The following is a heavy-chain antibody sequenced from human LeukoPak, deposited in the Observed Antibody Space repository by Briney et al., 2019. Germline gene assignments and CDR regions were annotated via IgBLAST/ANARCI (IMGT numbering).Heavy chain of an antibody. CDR3: ARGGDNSIVDY. D-gene: IGHD1-1*01. J-gene: IGHJ4*02. V-gene: IGHV3-13*01. Sequence: PGGSLRLSCAASGFTFSTYDMHWVRQATGRGLEWVSAIGTDGDTHYLDSVKGRFTISREDAKKSLYLQMDSLRAGDTAVYYCARGGDNSIVDYWGQGTLVTVSS. CDR2: IGTDGDT. CDR1: GFTFSTYD.